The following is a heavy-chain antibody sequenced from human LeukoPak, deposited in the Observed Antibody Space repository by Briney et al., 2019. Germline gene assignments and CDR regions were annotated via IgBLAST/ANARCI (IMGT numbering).Heavy chain of an antibody. J-gene: IGHJ6*03. V-gene: IGHV4-59*01. Sequence: PSETLSLTCTVSGGSISSSYWSWIRQPPGKGLEWIGYISNSGSTNYNPSLKSRLTISVDMSKNQISLDLTSVTAGDTAVYYCARAQYDGFSSGYSGGYYYMDVWGKGTTVSVS. CDR3: ARAQYDGFSSGYSGGYYYMDV. CDR1: GGSISSSY. CDR2: ISNSGST. D-gene: IGHD3-3*01.